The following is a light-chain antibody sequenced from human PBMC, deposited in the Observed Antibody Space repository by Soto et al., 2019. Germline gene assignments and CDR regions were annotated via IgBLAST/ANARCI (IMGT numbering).Light chain of an antibody. J-gene: IGKJ4*01. CDR2: DAS. V-gene: IGKV1-5*01. CDR3: QHYNSYFLI. CDR1: QTISNW. Sequence: DIQMTQSPSTLSASVGDRVTITCRASQTISNWLAWYQQKPGKAPKLLIYDASSLETGVPSRFSGSGSGTAFTLTISSLQPDDFAAFYCQHYNSYFLIFGAGTKVRIK.